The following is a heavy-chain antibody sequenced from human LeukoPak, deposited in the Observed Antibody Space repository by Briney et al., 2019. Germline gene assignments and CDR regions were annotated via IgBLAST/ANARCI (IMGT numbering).Heavy chain of an antibody. V-gene: IGHV1-69*13. Sequence: GASVKVSCKASGGTFSSYAISWVRQAPGQGLEWMGGIIPIFGTANYAQKFQGRVTITADESTSTAYMELSSLRSEDTAVYYCAREGITPCSSTSCHGYYFDYWGQGTLVTVSS. D-gene: IGHD2-2*01. CDR3: AREGITPCSSTSCHGYYFDY. J-gene: IGHJ4*02. CDR2: IIPIFGTA. CDR1: GGTFSSYA.